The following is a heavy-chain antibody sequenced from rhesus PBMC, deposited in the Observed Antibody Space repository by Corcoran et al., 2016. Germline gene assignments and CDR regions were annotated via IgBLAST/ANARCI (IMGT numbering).Heavy chain of an antibody. Sequence: QVHLQESGPGLVKPSETLSLTCAIFGGSISSDYWTWIRQPPGEGLEWIGYIFGSSGSTYYKSSLKSRVTISKDTSKNQFSLKLSSVTAADTAVYYCARVLRDDYVDYWGQGVLVTVSS. D-gene: IGHD3-9*01. V-gene: IGHV4S7*01. CDR2: IFGSSGST. J-gene: IGHJ4*01. CDR1: GGSISSDY. CDR3: ARVLRDDYVDY.